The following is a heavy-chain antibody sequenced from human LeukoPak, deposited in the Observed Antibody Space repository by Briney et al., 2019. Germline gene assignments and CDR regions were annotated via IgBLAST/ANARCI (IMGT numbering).Heavy chain of an antibody. J-gene: IGHJ6*02. V-gene: IGHV3-7*03. CDR3: ARNNGMDV. Sequence: GGSLRLSCAASGFTFSNYWMSWVRQAPGKGLEWVANIKQNGGEKYYVDSVKGRFTISRDNAKNSLYLQINSLRAEDTALYHCARNNGMDVWGQGTTVIVSS. CDR2: IKQNGGEK. CDR1: GFTFSNYW.